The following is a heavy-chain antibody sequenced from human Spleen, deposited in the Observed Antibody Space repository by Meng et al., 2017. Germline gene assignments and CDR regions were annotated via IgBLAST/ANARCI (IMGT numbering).Heavy chain of an antibody. CDR1: GYTFTSYY. Sequence: ASVKVSCKASGYTFTSYYMHWVRQAPGQGLEWMGIINPSGGSTSYAQKFQGRVTMTRDTSTSTVYMELSSLRSEDTAVYYCARDRPLTMIVVVTGYYYGMDVWGQGTTVTVSS. V-gene: IGHV1-46*01. J-gene: IGHJ6*02. CDR2: INPSGGST. CDR3: ARDRPLTMIVVVTGYYYGMDV. D-gene: IGHD3-22*01.